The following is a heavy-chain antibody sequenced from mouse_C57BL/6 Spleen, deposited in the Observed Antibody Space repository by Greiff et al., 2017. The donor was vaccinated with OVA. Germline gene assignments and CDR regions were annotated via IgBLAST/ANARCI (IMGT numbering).Heavy chain of an antibody. CDR2: IDPSDSYT. Sequence: QVQLQQPGAELVMPGASVKLSRKASGYTFTSYWMHWVKQRPGQGLEWIGEIDPSDSYTNYNQKFKGKSTLTVDKSSSTAYMQLSSLTSEDSAVYYCARRGHWYFDVWGTGTTVTVSS. J-gene: IGHJ1*03. CDR1: GYTFTSYW. V-gene: IGHV1-69*01. CDR3: ARRGHWYFDV.